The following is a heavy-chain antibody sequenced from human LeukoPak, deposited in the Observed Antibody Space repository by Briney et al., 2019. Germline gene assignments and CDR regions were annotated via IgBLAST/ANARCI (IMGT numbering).Heavy chain of an antibody. Sequence: ASVKVSCKASGYTFTSYYMHWVRQATGQGLEWMGWMNPNSGNTGYAQKFQGRVTITRNTSIGTAYMELSSLRSEDTAVYYCARGFDSSGYYADYMGVWGKGTTVTVSS. J-gene: IGHJ6*03. V-gene: IGHV1-8*03. CDR1: GYTFTSYY. CDR2: MNPNSGNT. D-gene: IGHD3-22*01. CDR3: ARGFDSSGYYADYMGV.